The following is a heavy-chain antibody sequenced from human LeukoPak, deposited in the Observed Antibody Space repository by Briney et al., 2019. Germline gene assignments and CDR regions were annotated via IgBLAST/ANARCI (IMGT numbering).Heavy chain of an antibody. CDR1: GFTFDDSA. J-gene: IGHJ3*02. CDR3: VKDGDYYGSGKGFAAFDN. D-gene: IGHD3-10*01. V-gene: IGHV3-43D*03. CDR2: ISRDGDST. Sequence: GGSLRLSCAASGFTFDDSAMHWVRQAPGKGLEWVSLISRDGDSTYYTDSVKGRFTISRDNSKNSLYLQMSSLRAEDTALYYCVKDGDYYGSGKGFAAFDNWGQGTMVTVSS.